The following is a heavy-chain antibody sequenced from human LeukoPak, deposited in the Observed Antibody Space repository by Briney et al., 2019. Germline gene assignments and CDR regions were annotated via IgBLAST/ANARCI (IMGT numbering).Heavy chain of an antibody. D-gene: IGHD5-24*01. CDR3: ARVDGFPNYYYYYMDV. CDR2: IYYSGST. Sequence: SETLSLTCTVSGGSISSYYWSWIRQPTGKGLEWIGYIYYSGSTNYNPSLKSRVTISVDTSKNQFSLKLSSVTAADTAVYYCARVDGFPNYYYYYMDVWGKGTTVTVSS. CDR1: GGSISSYY. J-gene: IGHJ6*03. V-gene: IGHV4-59*01.